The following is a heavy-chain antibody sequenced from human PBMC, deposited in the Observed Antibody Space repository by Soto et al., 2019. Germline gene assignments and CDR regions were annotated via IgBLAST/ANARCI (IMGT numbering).Heavy chain of an antibody. CDR2: LNPSAGTT. J-gene: IGHJ4*02. Sequence: QVQLVQSGAEVKKPGASVKVSCRASGYTFTSYYINWVRHVPGQGLEWMGLLNPSAGTTSYAQKFQGRIAMTRDTSTSTVYMELSSLRSEDTALYYCARVFPPDVAAAVNYLAYWGQGTLVTVPS. D-gene: IGHD6-13*01. CDR1: GYTFTSYY. CDR3: ARVFPPDVAAAVNYLAY. V-gene: IGHV1-46*01.